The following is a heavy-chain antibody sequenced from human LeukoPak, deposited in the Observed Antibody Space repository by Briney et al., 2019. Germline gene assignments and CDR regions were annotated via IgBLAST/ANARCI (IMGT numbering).Heavy chain of an antibody. CDR3: TKAMVRGAPDAFDI. CDR2: IYPGDSDT. CDR1: GYSFTSYW. D-gene: IGHD3-10*01. V-gene: IGHV5-51*01. Sequence: AESLQISCQGSGYSFTSYWIGWVRQMPGKGLEWMGIIYPGDSDTRYSPSFQGQVTISADKSISTAYLQWSSLKASDTAMYYCTKAMVRGAPDAFDIWGQGTMVTVSS. J-gene: IGHJ3*02.